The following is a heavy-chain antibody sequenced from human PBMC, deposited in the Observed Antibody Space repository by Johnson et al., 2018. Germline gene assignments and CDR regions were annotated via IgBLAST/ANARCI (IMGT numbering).Heavy chain of an antibody. D-gene: IGHD1-14*01. J-gene: IGHJ6*03. CDR1: RFTFSSYG. CDR3: AKGGDDNQDLYYMDV. CDR2: ISYEGSKK. V-gene: IGHV3-30*18. Sequence: QVQLVESGGGVVQPGRSXRLSCVVSRFTFSSYGIHWVRQAPGKGLEWVAAISYEGSKKYFADSVKGRFTISKDYSKNTLYLEINSLRGEDTAVYYCAKGGDDNQDLYYMDVWGKGTTVTVSS.